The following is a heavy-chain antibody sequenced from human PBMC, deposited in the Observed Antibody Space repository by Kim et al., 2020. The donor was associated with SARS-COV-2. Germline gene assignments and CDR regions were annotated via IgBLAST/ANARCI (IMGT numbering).Heavy chain of an antibody. D-gene: IGHD2-15*01. CDR1: GFTFSSYA. J-gene: IGHJ6*02. CDR3: AKGDCSGGSCYYLWYYYGMHV. Sequence: GGSLRLSCAASGFTFSSYAMSWVRQAPGKGLEWVSAISRSGGSTYYADSVKGRFTISRDNSKNTLYLQMNSLRAEDTAVYYCAKGDCSGGSCYYLWYYYGMHVWGQGTTVTVSS. V-gene: IGHV3-23*01. CDR2: ISRSGGST.